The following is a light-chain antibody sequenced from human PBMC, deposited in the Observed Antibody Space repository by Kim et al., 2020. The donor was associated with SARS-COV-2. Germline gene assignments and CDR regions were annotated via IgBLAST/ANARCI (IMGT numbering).Light chain of an antibody. V-gene: IGLV1-47*01. Sequence: ELTQPPSASGTPGQRVTISCSGSSSNIGSNYVYWYQQLPGTAPKLLIYRNNQRPSGVPDRFSGSKSGTSASLAISGLRSEDEAYYYCAAWDDSLSGQVFGGGTKVTVL. CDR1: SSNIGSNY. CDR2: RNN. J-gene: IGLJ3*02. CDR3: AAWDDSLSGQV.